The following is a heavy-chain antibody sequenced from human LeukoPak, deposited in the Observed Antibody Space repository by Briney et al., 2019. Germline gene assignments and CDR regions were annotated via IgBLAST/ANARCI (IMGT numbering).Heavy chain of an antibody. CDR1: GYSISSGYY. J-gene: IGHJ4*02. V-gene: IGHV4-38-2*02. D-gene: IGHD4-17*01. CDR2: IYHSGST. Sequence: SETLSLTCTVSGYSISSGYYWGWIRQPPGKGLEWIGGIYHSGSTYYNPSLKSRVTISVDTSKNQFSLKLSSVTAADTAVYYCATTTVRTGYWGQGTLVTVSS. CDR3: ATTTVRTGY.